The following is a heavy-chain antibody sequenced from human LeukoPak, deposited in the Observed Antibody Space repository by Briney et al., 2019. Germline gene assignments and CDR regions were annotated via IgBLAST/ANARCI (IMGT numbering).Heavy chain of an antibody. CDR3: ARHYYDSSGYHSAFDY. CDR1: GYTFTSYG. J-gene: IGHJ4*02. CDR2: ISAYNGNT. Sequence: GASVKVSCKASGYTFTSYGISWVRQAPGQGLEWMGWISAYNGNTNYAQKLQGRVTMTTDTSTSTAYMELRSLRSDDTAVYYCARHYYDSSGYHSAFDYWGQGTLVTVSS. V-gene: IGHV1-18*01. D-gene: IGHD3-22*01.